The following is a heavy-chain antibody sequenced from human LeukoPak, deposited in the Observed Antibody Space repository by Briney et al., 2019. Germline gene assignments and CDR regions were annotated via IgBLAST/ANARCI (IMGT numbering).Heavy chain of an antibody. V-gene: IGHV3-23*01. CDR2: ISGSGGST. D-gene: IGHD3-16*02. Sequence: GGSLRLSCAASGFTFSSYAMSWVRQAPGKGLEWVSGISGSGGSTYYADSVKGRFTISGDYSKNTLYLQMNSLRAEDTAVYYCAKDSQVGIRLGELSFWGQGTLVTVSS. CDR3: AKDSQVGIRLGELSF. J-gene: IGHJ4*02. CDR1: GFTFSSYA.